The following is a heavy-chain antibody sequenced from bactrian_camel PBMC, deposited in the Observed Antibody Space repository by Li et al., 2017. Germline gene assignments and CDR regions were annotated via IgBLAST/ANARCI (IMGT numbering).Heavy chain of an antibody. D-gene: IGHD7*01. J-gene: IGHJ4*01. CDR2: IDSRGTT. V-gene: IGHV3S53*01. CDR1: GLVYPFRS. Sequence: VQLVESGGGSVQAGGSLTLSCAAPGLVYPFRSMAWFRQAPGKEREGVARIDSRGTTEYVDSVKGRFTISRDNAKKTVYLQMSSLKPEDTAVYYCAAIPRREVMVQYSCEGQGTQVTVS.